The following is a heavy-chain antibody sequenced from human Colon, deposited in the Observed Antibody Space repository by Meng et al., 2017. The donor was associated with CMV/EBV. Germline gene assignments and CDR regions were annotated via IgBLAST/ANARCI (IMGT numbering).Heavy chain of an antibody. J-gene: IGHJ4*02. CDR2: ISSSGSII. D-gene: IGHD3-22*01. Sequence: GESLKISCAASGFTFSSYEMNWVRQAPGKGLEWVSYISSSGSIIYYADSAKGRFTISRDNAKNSLYLQMNSLRAEDTAVYYCARGAEYYYDSSGPLYWGQGTLVTVSS. V-gene: IGHV3-48*03. CDR1: GFTFSSYE. CDR3: ARGAEYYYDSSGPLY.